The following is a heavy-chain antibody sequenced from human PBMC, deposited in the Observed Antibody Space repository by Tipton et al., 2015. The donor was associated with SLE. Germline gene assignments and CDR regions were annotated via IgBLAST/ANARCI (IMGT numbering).Heavy chain of an antibody. CDR2: VFRGGST. J-gene: IGHJ6*02. D-gene: IGHD2-2*01. CDR3: ARGCSSSTCEPFYFFGMDV. CDR1: GGSISSSSYY. Sequence: LRLTCTVSGGSISSSSYYWGWIRQPPGKGLEWIGEVFRGGSTNYSPSLESRVTITADMSKNQFSLRLIAVTAADTAVYYCARGCSSSTCEPFYFFGMDVWGQGTTVTVSS. V-gene: IGHV4-39*07.